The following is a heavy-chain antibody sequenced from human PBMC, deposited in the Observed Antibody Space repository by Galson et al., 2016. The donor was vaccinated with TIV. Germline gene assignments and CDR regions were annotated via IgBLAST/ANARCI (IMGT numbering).Heavy chain of an antibody. Sequence: LRLSCAASGLSVSINYMTWVRQAPGKGLEWVSLISDDGNTYYADSVKGRFTISRDNSKNTLYLQMNTLRVEGTAVYFCARDRVVDATYYYYYYGMDVWGQGTAVTVSS. J-gene: IGHJ6*02. CDR1: GLSVSINY. V-gene: IGHV3-66*02. CDR3: ARDRVVDATYYYYYYGMDV. D-gene: IGHD3-22*01. CDR2: ISDDGNT.